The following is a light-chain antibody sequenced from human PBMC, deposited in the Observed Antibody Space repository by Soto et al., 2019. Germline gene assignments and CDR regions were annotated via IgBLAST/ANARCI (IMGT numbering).Light chain of an antibody. Sequence: DIVLTQSPGTLSLSPGERATLSCRASQTVRDGYLAWYQQKPGQAPRLFIYGASTRATGIPDRFSGSGSGTDFTLTISGLEPEVFAVYYCQQYGVSMFTFGQGAKLEIK. J-gene: IGKJ2*01. CDR2: GAS. CDR3: QQYGVSMFT. V-gene: IGKV3-20*01. CDR1: QTVRDGY.